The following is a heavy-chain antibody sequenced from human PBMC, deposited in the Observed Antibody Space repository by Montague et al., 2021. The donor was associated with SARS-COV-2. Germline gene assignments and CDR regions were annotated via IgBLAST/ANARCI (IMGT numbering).Heavy chain of an antibody. J-gene: IGHJ4*02. CDR1: SGSISSSGYY. CDR2: IYYSGTT. V-gene: IGHV4-39*02. Sequence: SETLSLTCSVSSGSISSSGYYWGWIRQPPGKGLEWIGNIYYSGTTYYNPSLKSRVTISVDTSKNHFSLRLSSVTAADTAVYYCARGMSRGVTTLFDYWGQGSQVTVSS. CDR3: ARGMSRGVTTLFDY. D-gene: IGHD3-10*01.